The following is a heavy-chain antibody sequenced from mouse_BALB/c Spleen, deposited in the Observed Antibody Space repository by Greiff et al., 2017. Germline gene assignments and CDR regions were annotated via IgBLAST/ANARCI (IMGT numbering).Heavy chain of an antibody. CDR3: ARAPLLPWFAY. CDR1: GYSITSGYY. Sequence: EVKVEESGPGLVKPSQSLSLTCSVTGYSITSGYYWYWIRQFPGNKLEWMGYISYDGSNNYNPSLKNRISITRDTSKNQFFLKLNSVTTEDTATDYCARAPLLPWFAYWGQGTLVTVSA. D-gene: IGHD1-1*01. CDR2: ISYDGSN. V-gene: IGHV3-6*02. J-gene: IGHJ3*01.